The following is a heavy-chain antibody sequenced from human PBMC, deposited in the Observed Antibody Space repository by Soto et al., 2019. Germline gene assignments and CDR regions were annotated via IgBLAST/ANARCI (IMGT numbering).Heavy chain of an antibody. J-gene: IGHJ6*02. Sequence: SGPTLVNPTETLTLTCTVSGFSLSNARMGVSWIRQPPGKAPEWLAHIFSNDEKSYSTSLKSRLTISKDTSKSQVVLTMTNMDPVDTATYYCARTRSSTIYYYYYGMDVWGQGTTVTVSS. CDR1: GFSLSNARMG. V-gene: IGHV2-26*01. CDR2: IFSNDEK. D-gene: IGHD6-13*01. CDR3: ARTRSSTIYYYYYGMDV.